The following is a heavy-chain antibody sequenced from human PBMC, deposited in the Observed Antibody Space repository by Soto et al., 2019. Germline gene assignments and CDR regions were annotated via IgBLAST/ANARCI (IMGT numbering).Heavy chain of an antibody. D-gene: IGHD6-19*01. CDR1: GFTFSSYG. Sequence: QVQLVESGGGVVQPGRSLRLSCAASGFTFSSYGMHWVRQAPGKGLEWVAVMWYDGSNKYYADSVKGRFTISRDNSKNTLYLQMNSLRAEDTAVYYCAREGIAVAGNSWFDPWGQGTLVTVSS. V-gene: IGHV3-33*01. CDR3: AREGIAVAGNSWFDP. J-gene: IGHJ5*02. CDR2: MWYDGSNK.